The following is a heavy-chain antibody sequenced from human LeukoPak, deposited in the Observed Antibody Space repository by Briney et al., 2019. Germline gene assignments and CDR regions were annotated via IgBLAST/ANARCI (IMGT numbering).Heavy chain of an antibody. J-gene: IGHJ4*02. CDR1: GFTVSSNY. CDR3: ARLTDYGDYFDY. V-gene: IGHV3-66*01. CDR2: IYSGGST. D-gene: IGHD4-17*01. Sequence: GGSLRLSCAASGFTVSSNYMSWVRQAPGKGLEWVSVIYSGGSTYYADSVKGRFTISRDNSKNTLYLQMNSLRAEDTAVYYCARLTDYGDYFDYWGQGTLVAVSS.